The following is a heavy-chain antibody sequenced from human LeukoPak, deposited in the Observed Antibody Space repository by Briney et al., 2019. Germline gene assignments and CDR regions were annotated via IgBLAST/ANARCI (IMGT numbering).Heavy chain of an antibody. CDR3: ARVIITGNDYGMDV. Sequence: PSQTLSLTCTVSGGSISSGGYYWSWIRQHPGKGLEWIGYIYYSRSTYYNPSLKSRVTISVDTSKNQFSLKLSSVTAADTAVYYCARVIITGNDYGMDVWGQGTTVTVSS. D-gene: IGHD1-20*01. CDR2: IYYSRST. J-gene: IGHJ6*02. V-gene: IGHV4-31*03. CDR1: GGSISSGGYY.